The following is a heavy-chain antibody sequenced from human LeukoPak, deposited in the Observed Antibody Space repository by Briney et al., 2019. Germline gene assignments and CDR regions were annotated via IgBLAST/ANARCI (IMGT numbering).Heavy chain of an antibody. CDR1: GFSFSSFA. D-gene: IGHD2-8*01. CDR2: VSGGGAYT. J-gene: IGHJ4*02. Sequence: QAGGSLRLSCVGSGFSFSSFAMSWVRQAPGKGLEWVSTVSGGGAYTYYADSVKGRFTVSRDDSKSMHFLQMNSLRPEDTALYFCAKRITVSAGYHLDSWGQGTLVTVSS. V-gene: IGHV3-23*01. CDR3: AKRITVSAGYHLDS.